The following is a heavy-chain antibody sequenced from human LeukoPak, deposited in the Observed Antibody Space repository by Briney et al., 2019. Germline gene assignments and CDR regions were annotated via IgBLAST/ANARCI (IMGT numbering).Heavy chain of an antibody. CDR3: AREKNGATKDY. J-gene: IGHJ4*02. CDR2: IIPILGIA. D-gene: IGHD5-24*01. CDR1: GYTFTTYD. V-gene: IGHV1-69*04. Sequence: GASVKVSCKASGYTFTTYDINWVRQATGQGLEWMGRIIPILGIANYAQKFQGRVTITADKSTSTAYMELSSLRSEDTAVYYCAREKNGATKDYWGQGTLVTVSS.